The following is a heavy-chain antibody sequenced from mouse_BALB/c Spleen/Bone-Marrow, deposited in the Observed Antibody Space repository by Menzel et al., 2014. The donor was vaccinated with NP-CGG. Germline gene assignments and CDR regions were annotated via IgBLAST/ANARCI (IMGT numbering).Heavy chain of an antibody. J-gene: IGHJ3*01. Sequence: QVQLQQSGAELVRPGASVKLSCKASGYTFTSYWINWVKQRPGQGLEWIGNIYPSDSYTNYNQKFKDKATLTVDKSSSXAYMQLSSPTSEDSAVYYCTRDDGSFAYWGQGTLVTVSA. CDR3: TRDDGSFAY. V-gene: IGHV1-69*02. CDR2: IYPSDSYT. D-gene: IGHD2-3*01. CDR1: GYTFTSYW.